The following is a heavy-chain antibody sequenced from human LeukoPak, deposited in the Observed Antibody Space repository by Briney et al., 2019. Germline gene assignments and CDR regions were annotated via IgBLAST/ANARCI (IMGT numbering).Heavy chain of an antibody. CDR2: IYSGGST. Sequence: GGSLRLSCAASGFTVSSNYMSWVRQAPGKGLEWVSVIYSGGSTYYADSVKGRFTISRDNSKNTLYLQMNSLGAGDTAIYYCAKARTTVTTPHYWGQGALVTVSS. CDR1: GFTVSSNY. CDR3: AKARTTVTTPHY. J-gene: IGHJ4*02. V-gene: IGHV3-53*01. D-gene: IGHD4-17*01.